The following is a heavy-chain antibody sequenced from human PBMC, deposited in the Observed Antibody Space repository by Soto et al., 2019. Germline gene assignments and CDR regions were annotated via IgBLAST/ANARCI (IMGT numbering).Heavy chain of an antibody. CDR2: ISSSSSYI. CDR1: VFTFISYS. J-gene: IGHJ5*02. Sequence: PGWSLRLSCASSVFTFISYSMNWVRQAPGKGLEWVSSISSSSSYIYYADSVKGRFTISRDNAKNSLYLQMNSLRAEDTAVYYCARVPGGSYDFWSGYYNWFDPWGQGTLVTVSS. D-gene: IGHD3-3*01. V-gene: IGHV3-21*01. CDR3: ARVPGGSYDFWSGYYNWFDP.